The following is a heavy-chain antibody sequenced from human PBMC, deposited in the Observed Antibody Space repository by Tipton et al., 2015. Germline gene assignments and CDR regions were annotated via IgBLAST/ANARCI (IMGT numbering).Heavy chain of an antibody. D-gene: IGHD4-17*01. CDR3: ARSRYTVTPDS. CDR1: GGSISTYY. CDR2: IYFSGTP. V-gene: IGHV4-59*01. J-gene: IGHJ4*02. Sequence: GLVKPSETLSLTCTVSGGSISTYYWSWIRQPPGKGLEWIGCIYFSGTPTYNPSLQSRVTISVDKSKSQFSLNLSSVTAADSAVYYCARSRYTVTPDSWGQGTLVTVSS.